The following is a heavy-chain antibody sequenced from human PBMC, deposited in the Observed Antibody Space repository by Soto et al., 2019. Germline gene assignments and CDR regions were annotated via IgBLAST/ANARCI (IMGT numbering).Heavy chain of an antibody. D-gene: IGHD4-4*01. Sequence: ESGPTLVNPTQTLTLTCTFSGFSLSTSGVGVGWIRQPPGKALEGLALIYWNEDKRYSPSRKGRLTTTRDTAKNQVVLTMTNMDPVATATYYCADWPQTVTTDYGMDVWGQGTTVTVSS. J-gene: IGHJ6*02. CDR3: ADWPQTVTTDYGMDV. CDR1: GFSLSTSGVG. CDR2: IYWNEDK. V-gene: IGHV2-5*01.